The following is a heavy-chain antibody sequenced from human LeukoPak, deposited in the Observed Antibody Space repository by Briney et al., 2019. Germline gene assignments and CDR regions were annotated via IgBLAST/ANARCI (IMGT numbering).Heavy chain of an antibody. D-gene: IGHD5-24*01. CDR3: ASLRDGYNYNYFDY. J-gene: IGHJ4*02. Sequence: SETLSLTCTVSGGSISSYYWSWIRQPAGKGLEWIGRIYTSGSTNYNPSLKSRVTMSVDTSKNQFSLKLSSVTAADTAVYYCASLRDGYNYNYFDYWGQGTLVTVSS. V-gene: IGHV4-4*07. CDR1: GGSISSYY. CDR2: IYTSGST.